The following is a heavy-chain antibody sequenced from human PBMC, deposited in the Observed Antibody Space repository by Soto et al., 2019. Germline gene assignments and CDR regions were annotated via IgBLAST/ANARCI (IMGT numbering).Heavy chain of an antibody. J-gene: IGHJ4*02. CDR2: ISAYNGNT. CDR1: SYTCTRYG. V-gene: IGHV1-18*01. Sequence: AAVTVSCIGSSYTCTRYGISGVRQAAGQGLEWMGWISAYNGNTNNAQKLQGTVTMTTDTPTSKANMEMSRLRSDDTDVYYCGSTDAGDLDYWGQGPLVTVSS. CDR3: GSTDAGDLDY. D-gene: IGHD4-17*01.